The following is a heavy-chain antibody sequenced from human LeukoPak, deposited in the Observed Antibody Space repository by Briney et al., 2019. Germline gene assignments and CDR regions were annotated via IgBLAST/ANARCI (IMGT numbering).Heavy chain of an antibody. CDR3: ARYGITIVRGGKYYFDS. D-gene: IGHD3-10*01. CDR1: GGSISGYF. V-gene: IGHV4-59*08. J-gene: IGHJ4*02. Sequence: SETLSLTCTVSGGSISGYFWSWIRQPPGKGLDWIGYIHYSGRTNYNPSLNSRVTISVDTSKNQFSLRLSSVTAADTAVYYCARYGITIVRGGKYYFDSWGQGTLVTVSS. CDR2: IHYSGRT.